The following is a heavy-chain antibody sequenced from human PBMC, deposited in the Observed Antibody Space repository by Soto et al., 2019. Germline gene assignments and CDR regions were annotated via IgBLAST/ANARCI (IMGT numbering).Heavy chain of an antibody. CDR2: INPGNGDT. CDR3: ARDNEQLVFVY. D-gene: IGHD6-13*01. V-gene: IGHV1-3*01. CDR1: GYTFTTYA. J-gene: IGHJ4*02. Sequence: ASVKVSCKASGYTFTTYAMHWVGQAPGQSLEWMGWINPGNGDTKYSQEFQGRVTITRDTSASTAYMELSSLRSEDTAVYYCARDNEQLVFVYWGQGTLVTVYS.